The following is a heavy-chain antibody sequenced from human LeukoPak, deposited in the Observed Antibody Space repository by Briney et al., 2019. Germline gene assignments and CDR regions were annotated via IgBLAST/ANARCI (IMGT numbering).Heavy chain of an antibody. CDR3: ARVAVLTGYYIGQNDAFDI. CDR1: GYTFTSYG. Sequence: ASVKVSCKASGYTFTSYGISWVRQAPGQGLEWMGWISAYNGNTNYAQKLQGRVTMTTDTSTSTAYMELRSLRSDDTAVYYCARVAVLTGYYIGQNDAFDIWGQGTMVTVSS. J-gene: IGHJ3*02. D-gene: IGHD3-9*01. V-gene: IGHV1-18*01. CDR2: ISAYNGNT.